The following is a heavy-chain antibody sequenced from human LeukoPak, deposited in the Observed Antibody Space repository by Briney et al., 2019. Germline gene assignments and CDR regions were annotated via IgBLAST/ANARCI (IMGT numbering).Heavy chain of an antibody. V-gene: IGHV3-74*01. CDR1: GFTFSSYW. D-gene: IGHD2/OR15-2a*01. Sequence: GGSLRLSCAASGFTFSSYWMHWVRQAPGKGLAWVSRINSDGSSTSYADSVKGRFTISRDNAKNTLYLQMNSLRAEDTAVYYYAKAYFFPDYWGQGTLVTVSS. J-gene: IGHJ4*02. CDR2: INSDGSST. CDR3: AKAYFFPDY.